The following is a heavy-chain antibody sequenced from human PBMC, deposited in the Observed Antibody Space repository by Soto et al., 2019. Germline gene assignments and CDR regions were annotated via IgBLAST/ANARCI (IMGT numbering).Heavy chain of an antibody. J-gene: IGHJ4*02. Sequence: EVQLVESGGGLVQPGGSLRLSCVGSGFTFSNYWMHWVRQTPGEGLVWVSRLNSDGSNTDYADSVKGRFSISRDNAKNTGDLQMNSLRADDTALYYCARGAKGQWLVDFWGQGTLVTVSS. CDR1: GFTFSNYW. V-gene: IGHV3-74*01. D-gene: IGHD6-19*01. CDR3: ARGAKGQWLVDF. CDR2: LNSDGSNT.